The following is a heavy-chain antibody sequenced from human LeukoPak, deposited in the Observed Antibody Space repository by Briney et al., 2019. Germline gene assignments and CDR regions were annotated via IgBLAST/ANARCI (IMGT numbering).Heavy chain of an antibody. J-gene: IGHJ5*02. CDR1: GYSFTSYW. V-gene: IGHV5-51*01. CDR2: IYPGDSDT. Sequence: GESLKISCKGSGYSFTSYWIGWVRQMPGKGLEWVGIIYPGDSDTRYSPSFQGQVTISADKSISTAYLQWSSLKASDTAMYYCARRIAAAGRGNWFDPWGQGTLVTVSS. D-gene: IGHD6-13*01. CDR3: ARRIAAAGRGNWFDP.